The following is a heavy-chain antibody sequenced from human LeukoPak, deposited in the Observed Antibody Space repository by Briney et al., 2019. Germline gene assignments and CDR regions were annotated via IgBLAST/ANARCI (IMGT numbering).Heavy chain of an antibody. Sequence: PSETLSLTCTVSGGFINSSSYYWGWIRQPPGKGLEWIGSIYYSGTTYYNPSLKSRVTISVDTSKNRFSLKLSSVTAADTAIYYCARHTWQWLPFDDWGQGTQVTISS. D-gene: IGHD5-12*01. V-gene: IGHV4-39*07. CDR2: IYYSGTT. CDR1: GGFINSSSYY. CDR3: ARHTWQWLPFDD. J-gene: IGHJ4*02.